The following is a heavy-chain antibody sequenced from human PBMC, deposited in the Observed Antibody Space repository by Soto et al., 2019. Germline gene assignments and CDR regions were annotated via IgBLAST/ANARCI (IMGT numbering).Heavy chain of an antibody. CDR1: GGTFSSYA. V-gene: IGHV1-69*01. CDR2: IIPISGTA. D-gene: IGHD2-2*01. Sequence: QVQLVQSGAEVKKPGSSVKVSCKASGGTFSSYAISWVRQAPGQGLEWMGGIIPISGTAHYAQKFQGRVKITAAESTSTAYMELSSVRAEDTAVYYCARSQGSSTSLEIYYYYYYGMDVWGQGTTVTVSS. CDR3: ARSQGSSTSLEIYYYYYYGMDV. J-gene: IGHJ6*02.